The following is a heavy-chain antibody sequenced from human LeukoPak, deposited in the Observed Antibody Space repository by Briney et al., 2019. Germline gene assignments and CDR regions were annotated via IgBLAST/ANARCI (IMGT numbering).Heavy chain of an antibody. CDR2: IWYDGSNK. J-gene: IGHJ3*02. V-gene: IGHV3-33*01. Sequence: PGRSLRLSCAASGFTFSSYGMHWVRQAPGKGLEWVAVIWYDGSNKYYADSVKGRFTISRDNSKNTLYLQMNSLRAEDTAVYYCARDQTSSGWYLVLRASDAFDIWGQGTMVTVSS. D-gene: IGHD6-19*01. CDR3: ARDQTSSGWYLVLRASDAFDI. CDR1: GFTFSSYG.